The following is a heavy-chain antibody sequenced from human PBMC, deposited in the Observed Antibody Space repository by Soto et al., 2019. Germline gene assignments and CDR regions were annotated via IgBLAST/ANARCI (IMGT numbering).Heavy chain of an antibody. V-gene: IGHV3-11*06. Sequence: QAQLVESGGGLAQPGGSLRLSCAASGFTFSDHYMSWIRQAPGKGLEWISYINPSGTNTDYAESVKGRFTISRDNAENSLYLQMNSLRAEDTALYYCARGHHSLDVWGQGATVTVSS. J-gene: IGHJ6*02. D-gene: IGHD4-4*01. CDR3: ARGHHSLDV. CDR1: GFTFSDHY. CDR2: INPSGTNT.